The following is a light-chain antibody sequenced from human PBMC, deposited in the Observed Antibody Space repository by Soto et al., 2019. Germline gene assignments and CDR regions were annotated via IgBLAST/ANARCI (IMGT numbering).Light chain of an antibody. CDR3: CSYAGNSDV. J-gene: IGLJ1*01. Sequence: SVLTQPTSVSGSPGQSIAISCTGTSSDVGSYNLVSWYQQHPGKAPKLMIYEGSKRPSGVSSRFSGSKSGNTASLTISGLQAEDEADYYCCSYAGNSDVFGTGNKVTVL. V-gene: IGLV2-23*01. CDR2: EGS. CDR1: SSDVGSYNL.